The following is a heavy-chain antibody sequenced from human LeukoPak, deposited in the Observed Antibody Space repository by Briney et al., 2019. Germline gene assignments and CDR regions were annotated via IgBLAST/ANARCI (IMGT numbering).Heavy chain of an antibody. J-gene: IGHJ5*02. Sequence: ASVKVSCKASGYTFTSYGISWVRQAPGQGLEWMGWISAYNGNTNFAQKLQGRVTMTTDTSTSTAYMELRSLRSDDTAVYYCARGYCSNTSCSMADWFDPWGQGTLVTVSS. D-gene: IGHD2-2*01. V-gene: IGHV1-18*01. CDR2: ISAYNGNT. CDR1: GYTFTSYG. CDR3: ARGYCSNTSCSMADWFDP.